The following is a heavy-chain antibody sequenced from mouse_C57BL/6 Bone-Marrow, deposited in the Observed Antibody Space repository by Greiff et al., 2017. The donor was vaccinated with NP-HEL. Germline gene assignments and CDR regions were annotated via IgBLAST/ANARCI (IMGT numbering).Heavy chain of an antibody. CDR2: IDPSDSYT. CDR1: GYTFTSYW. J-gene: IGHJ3*01. V-gene: IGHV1-69*01. CDR3: ARSENYYDDDEGGAWFAY. D-gene: IGHD2-4*01. Sequence: QVQLQQPGAELVMPGASVKLSCKASGYTFTSYWMHWVKQRPGQGLEWIGEIDPSDSYTNYTQKFKGKSTFPVDKSSRTAYMQLSSLTSEDSAVYYCARSENYYDDDEGGAWFAYWGQGTLVTVSA.